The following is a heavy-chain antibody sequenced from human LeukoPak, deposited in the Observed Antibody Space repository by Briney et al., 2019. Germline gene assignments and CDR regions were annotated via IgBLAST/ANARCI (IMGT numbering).Heavy chain of an antibody. CDR1: GYTFTSYD. D-gene: IGHD3-22*01. J-gene: IGHJ5*02. V-gene: IGHV1-8*01. CDR2: MNPNSGNT. Sequence: GASVKVSCKASGYTFTSYDINWVRQATGQGFEWMVWMNPNSGNTGYARKLQGRVTMTRNTSISTAYVELSSLRSEDTAVYYCASEHMIEGGNKFDPWGQGTLVTVSS. CDR3: ASEHMIEGGNKFDP.